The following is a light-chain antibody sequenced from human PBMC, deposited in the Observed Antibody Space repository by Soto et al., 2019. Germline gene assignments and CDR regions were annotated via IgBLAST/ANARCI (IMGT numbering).Light chain of an antibody. CDR2: TNN. V-gene: IGLV1-44*01. Sequence: QSVLTQPPSASGTPGQRVTISCSGSSSNIGSNAVNWYQQLPGTAPKLLIYTNNQRPSGVPDRFSGSKSGTSASLAIRGLQSDDEADYYCATWDDSLNAVVFGGGTKLTVL. CDR3: ATWDDSLNAVV. CDR1: SSNIGSNA. J-gene: IGLJ2*01.